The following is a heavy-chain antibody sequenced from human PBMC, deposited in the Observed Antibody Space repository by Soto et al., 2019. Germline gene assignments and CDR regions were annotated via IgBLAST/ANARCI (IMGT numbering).Heavy chain of an antibody. J-gene: IGHJ6*02. D-gene: IGHD4-4*01. CDR2: IYPGDSDT. CDR3: ARRSSNSMDV. V-gene: IGHV5-51*01. CDR1: GDNFADYC. Sequence: PGVPLKVPCKGAGDNFADYCGGWVRQKPGKGLEWMGVIYPGDSDTRYSPSFQGQVTISADKSISTAYLQWSSLKASDTAMYYCARRSSNSMDVWGQGTTVTVSS.